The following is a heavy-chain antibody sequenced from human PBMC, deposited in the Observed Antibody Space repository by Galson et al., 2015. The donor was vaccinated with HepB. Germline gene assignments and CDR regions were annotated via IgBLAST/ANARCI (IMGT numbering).Heavy chain of an antibody. V-gene: IGHV3-30-3*01. CDR2: ISYDGSNK. CDR3: ARCMVWEVVYAFDI. Sequence: SLRLSCAASGFTFSSYAMHWVRQAPGKGLEWVAVISYDGSNKYYADSVKGRFTISRDNSKNTLYLQMNSLRAEDTAVYYCARCMVWEVVYAFDIWGQGTMVTVSS. J-gene: IGHJ3*02. CDR1: GFTFSSYA. D-gene: IGHD3-10*01.